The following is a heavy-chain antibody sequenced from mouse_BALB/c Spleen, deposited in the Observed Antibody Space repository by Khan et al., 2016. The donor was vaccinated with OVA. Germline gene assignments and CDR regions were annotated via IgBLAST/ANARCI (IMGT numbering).Heavy chain of an antibody. J-gene: IGHJ4*01. Sequence: QIQLVQSGPELKKPGETVKISCKASGHTFTKYGMNWVKQAPGKGLKWMGWINTYTGEPTYADDFNGRFAFSLETSASTAYLQINNLKNEATATFFCGRPPDISYVLDNWGQGTSVTVSS. CDR1: GHTFTKYG. CDR3: GRPPDISYVLDN. V-gene: IGHV9-3-1*01. CDR2: INTYTGEP.